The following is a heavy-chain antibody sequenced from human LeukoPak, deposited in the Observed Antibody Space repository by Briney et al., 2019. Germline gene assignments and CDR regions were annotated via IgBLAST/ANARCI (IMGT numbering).Heavy chain of an antibody. CDR1: GYTFTSYG. D-gene: IGHD3-10*01. CDR3: AREERQYGSGQVGDY. Sequence: ASVKVSCKASGYTFTSYGISWVRQAPGQGVEGMGWIRAYNGKTKYAQKLQGRVTMTTETSTRTAYMEVRRLRSDDTGVYYCAREERQYGSGQVGDYWGQGTLVTVSS. CDR2: IRAYNGKT. J-gene: IGHJ4*02. V-gene: IGHV1-18*01.